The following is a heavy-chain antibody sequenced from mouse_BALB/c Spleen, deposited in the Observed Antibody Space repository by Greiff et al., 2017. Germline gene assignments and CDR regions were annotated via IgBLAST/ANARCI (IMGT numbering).Heavy chain of an antibody. Sequence: VQLKESGAELVRPGTSVKVSCKASGYAFTNYLIEWVKQRPGQGLEWIGVINPGSGGTNYNEKFKGKATLTADKSSSTAYMQLSSLTSDDSAVYFCARDDYDGYAMDYWGQGTSVTVSS. V-gene: IGHV1-54*01. CDR3: ARDDYDGYAMDY. J-gene: IGHJ4*01. CDR2: INPGSGGT. D-gene: IGHD2-4*01. CDR1: GYAFTNYL.